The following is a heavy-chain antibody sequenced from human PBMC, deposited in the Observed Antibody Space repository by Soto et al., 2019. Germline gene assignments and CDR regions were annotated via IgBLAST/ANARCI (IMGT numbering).Heavy chain of an antibody. CDR3: ARCGGGDSSGSYNAFDI. J-gene: IGHJ3*02. D-gene: IGHD3-22*01. V-gene: IGHV1-69*13. CDR2: IIPIFGTA. Sequence: ASVKVSCKASGGTFSSYAISWVRQAPGQGLEWMGGIIPIFGTANYAQKFQGRVTITADESTSTAYMELSSLRSEDTAVYYCARCGGGDSSGSYNAFDIWGQGTMVTVS. CDR1: GGTFSSYA.